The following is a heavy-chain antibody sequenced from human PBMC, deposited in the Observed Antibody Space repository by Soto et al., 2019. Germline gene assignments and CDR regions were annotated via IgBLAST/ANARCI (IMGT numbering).Heavy chain of an antibody. D-gene: IGHD1-26*01. CDR1: GASISSYY. CDR3: ARSREPNWFDP. CDR2: IYYSGST. V-gene: IGHV4-59*01. Sequence: SETLSLTCTVSGASISSYYWTWIRQPPGKGLEWIGSIYYSGSTDYNPSLKSRVTISIDTSKSQFSLKLSSVTAADTAVYYCARSREPNWFDPWGQGTLVTVSS. J-gene: IGHJ5*02.